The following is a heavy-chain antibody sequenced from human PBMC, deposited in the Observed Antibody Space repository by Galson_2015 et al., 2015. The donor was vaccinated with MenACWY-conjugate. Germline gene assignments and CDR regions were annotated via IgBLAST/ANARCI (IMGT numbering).Heavy chain of an antibody. D-gene: IGHD5-18*01. CDR2: LYYSGST. J-gene: IGHJ4*02. Sequence: ETLSLTCSVSGASIKDTNYFWGWIRPPPGTGLEWIGSLYYSGSTSDNPSLKGRVTISVNTSKNQCSLKLTSVSAADTAVYFCARGPGGHSLSYRDYFDYWGQGALVTVSS. CDR3: ARGPGGHSLSYRDYFDY. V-gene: IGHV4-39*07. CDR1: GASIKDTNYF.